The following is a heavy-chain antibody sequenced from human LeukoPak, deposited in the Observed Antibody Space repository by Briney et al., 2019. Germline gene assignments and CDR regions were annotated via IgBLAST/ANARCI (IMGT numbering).Heavy chain of an antibody. Sequence: GGSLRLSCGASGFNFGGSQMTWVRQAPGKGLEWVATVYQDGTEKHFLDSVEGRFTISRDDAKKSVYLQMSSLRPEDTAVYFCVRGAWYFQYWGQGTLVTVSS. CDR3: VRGAWYFQY. D-gene: IGHD3-16*01. CDR1: GFNFGGSQ. V-gene: IGHV3-7*04. J-gene: IGHJ4*02. CDR2: VYQDGTEK.